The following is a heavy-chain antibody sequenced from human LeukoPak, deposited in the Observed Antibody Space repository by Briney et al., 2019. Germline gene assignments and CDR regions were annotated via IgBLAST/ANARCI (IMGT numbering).Heavy chain of an antibody. CDR2: ISFDGSDK. D-gene: IGHD3-9*01. CDR1: GFTFSSYV. J-gene: IGHJ4*02. CDR3: ARAAIAQTTILGY. V-gene: IGHV3-30-3*01. Sequence: GRSLRLSCATSGFTFSSYVMHWARQAPGKGLEWVAVISFDGSDKYYADSVKGRFTISRDNSKNTLHLQMNSLRVEDTAVYYCARAAIAQTTILGYWGQGTLVTVSS.